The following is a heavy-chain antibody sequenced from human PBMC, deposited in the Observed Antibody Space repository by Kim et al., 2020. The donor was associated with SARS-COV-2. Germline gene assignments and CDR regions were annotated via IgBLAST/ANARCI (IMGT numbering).Heavy chain of an antibody. CDR3: ARNGVGAINFDY. V-gene: IGHV4-31*03. CDR1: GGSISSGGYY. D-gene: IGHD1-26*01. CDR2: IYYSGST. Sequence: SETLSLTCTVSGGSISSGGYYWSWIRQHPGKGLEWIGYIYYSGSTYYNPSLKSRVTISVDTSKNQFSLKLSSVTAADTAVYYCARNGVGAINFDYWGQGTLVTVSS. J-gene: IGHJ4*02.